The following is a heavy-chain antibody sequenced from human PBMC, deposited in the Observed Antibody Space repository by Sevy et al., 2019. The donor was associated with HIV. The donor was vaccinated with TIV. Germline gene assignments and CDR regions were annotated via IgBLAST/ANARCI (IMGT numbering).Heavy chain of an antibody. CDR3: ARGGALTYYDTSGFQNYFDS. J-gene: IGHJ4*02. Sequence: SETLSLTCTVSGGSISGHYWGWIRQSPGKGLEWIAYMYDSGSSNYNTSLRSRVTISVDTSTNQISLKLSSVTAADTAVYYCARGGALTYYDTSGFQNYFDSWGPGNLVTVSS. CDR2: MYDSGSS. D-gene: IGHD3-22*01. CDR1: GGSISGHY. V-gene: IGHV4-59*11.